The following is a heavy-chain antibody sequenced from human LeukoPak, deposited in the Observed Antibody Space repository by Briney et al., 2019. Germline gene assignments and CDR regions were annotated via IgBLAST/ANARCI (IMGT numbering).Heavy chain of an antibody. Sequence: GGSLRLSCAASGFTFSSYSMNWVRQAPGKGLEWVSSISSTSSYIYYADSVKGRFTISRDNAKNSLYLQMNSLRAEDTAVYYCARDPHYYGSGTLGYFDYWSQGTLVTVSS. D-gene: IGHD3-10*01. CDR3: ARDPHYYGSGTLGYFDY. V-gene: IGHV3-21*06. CDR1: GFTFSSYS. CDR2: ISSTSSYI. J-gene: IGHJ4*02.